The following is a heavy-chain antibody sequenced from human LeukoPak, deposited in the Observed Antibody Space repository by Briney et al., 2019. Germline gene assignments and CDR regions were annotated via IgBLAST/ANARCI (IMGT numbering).Heavy chain of an antibody. CDR3: ARDNRRSGMDV. CDR2: VYYSGST. CDR1: GGSISSGGYY. Sequence: SETLSLTCTVSGGSISSGGYYWRWIRQHPGKGLEWIGYVYYSGSTYYNPSLKSRVTISVDTSKNQFSLKLSSVTAADTTVYYCARDNRRSGMDVWGKGTTITVSS. V-gene: IGHV4-31*03. J-gene: IGHJ6*04.